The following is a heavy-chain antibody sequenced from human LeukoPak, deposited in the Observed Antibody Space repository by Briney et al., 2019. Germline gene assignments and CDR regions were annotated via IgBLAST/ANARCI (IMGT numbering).Heavy chain of an antibody. V-gene: IGHV4-39*01. D-gene: IGHD3-10*01. Sequence: PSETLSLTCTVSGGSITSSSHYWGWIRQPPGKGLEWIGSIYYSGDTYYNPSLKSRVTISVDTSKSQFSLRLSSVTAADTAVYYCAGWFGELFSPWGQGTLVTVSS. J-gene: IGHJ5*02. CDR3: AGWFGELFSP. CDR2: IYYSGDT. CDR1: GGSITSSSHY.